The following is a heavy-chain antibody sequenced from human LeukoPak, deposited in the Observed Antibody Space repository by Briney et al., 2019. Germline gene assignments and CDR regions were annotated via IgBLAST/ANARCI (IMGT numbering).Heavy chain of an antibody. CDR2: IKQDGSEK. D-gene: IGHD6-13*01. CDR3: ARDVEQQLILYYYYYMDV. V-gene: IGHV3-7*01. J-gene: IGHJ6*03. CDR1: GFTFSSYW. Sequence: GGSLRLSCAASGFTFSSYWMSWVRQAPGKGLEWVANIKQDGSEKYYVDSVKGRFTISRDNAKNSLYLQMNSLRAEDTAVYYCARDVEQQLILYYYYYMDVWGKGTTVTVSS.